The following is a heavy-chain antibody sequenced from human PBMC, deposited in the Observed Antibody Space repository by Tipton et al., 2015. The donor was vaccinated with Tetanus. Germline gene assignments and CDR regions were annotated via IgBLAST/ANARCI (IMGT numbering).Heavy chain of an antibody. CDR1: GDSIGNYY. CDR3: VRGGNFYAMDV. Sequence: TLSLTCAVSGDSIGNYYWSWVRQSPGKGPEWIGFTYYTGTTSYNPSLKSRVTISVDTSKSLLSLRLTSVTTADTAVYYCVRGGNFYAMDVWGPGNRVTVSS. J-gene: IGHJ6*02. V-gene: IGHV4-59*01. CDR2: TYYTGTT. D-gene: IGHD3-16*01.